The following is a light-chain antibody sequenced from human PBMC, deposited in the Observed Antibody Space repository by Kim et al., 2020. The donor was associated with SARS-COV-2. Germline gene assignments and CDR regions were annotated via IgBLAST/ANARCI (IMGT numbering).Light chain of an antibody. CDR2: SNN. J-gene: IGLJ3*02. CDR3: AAWDDSLNGLWV. V-gene: IGLV1-44*01. Sequence: QSVLTQPPSASGTPGQMVTISCSGSSSNIGSNTVNWYQQLPGTAPKLLIYSNNQRPSGVPDRSSGSKSGTSASLAISGLQSEDEADYYCAAWDDSLNGLWVFGGGTQLTVL. CDR1: SSNIGSNT.